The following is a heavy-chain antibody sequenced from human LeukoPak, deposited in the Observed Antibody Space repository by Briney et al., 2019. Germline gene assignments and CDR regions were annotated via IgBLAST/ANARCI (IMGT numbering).Heavy chain of an antibody. J-gene: IGHJ4*02. D-gene: IGHD1-26*01. CDR3: AREGSRWVDFEF. Sequence: SETLSLTCTVSGGSISSYYWSWIRQPPGKGLEWIGYIHHSGSTNYTPSLKSRVTISLDTSKSQFSLKLSSVTAADTAVYYCAREGSRWVDFEFWGQGTLVTVSS. CDR1: GGSISSYY. V-gene: IGHV4-59*01. CDR2: IHHSGST.